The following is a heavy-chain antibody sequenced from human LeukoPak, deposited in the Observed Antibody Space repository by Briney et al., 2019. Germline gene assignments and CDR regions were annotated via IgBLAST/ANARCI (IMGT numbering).Heavy chain of an antibody. CDR3: ARLPRRTSPGGFDY. Sequence: KSSETLSLTCAVYGGSFSGYYWSWIRQPPGKGLEWIGEINHSGSTNYNPSLKSRVTISVDTSKDQFSLKLSSVTAADTAVYYCARLPRRTSPGGFDYWGQGTLVTVSS. D-gene: IGHD3-10*01. V-gene: IGHV4-34*01. CDR1: GGSFSGYY. CDR2: INHSGST. J-gene: IGHJ4*02.